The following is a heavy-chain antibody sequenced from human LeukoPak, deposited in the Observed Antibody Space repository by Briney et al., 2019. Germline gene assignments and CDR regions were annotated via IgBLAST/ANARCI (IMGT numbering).Heavy chain of an antibody. CDR2: INWNGGST. D-gene: IGHD6-13*01. CDR1: GFTFDDYG. Sequence: PGGSLRLSCAASGFTFDDYGMSWVRPAPGKGLEWVSGINWNGGSTGYADSVKGRFTISRDNAKNSLYLQMNSLRAEDTALYYCARSVGYSSSWYVGYFDYWGQGTLVTVSS. V-gene: IGHV3-20*04. J-gene: IGHJ4*02. CDR3: ARSVGYSSSWYVGYFDY.